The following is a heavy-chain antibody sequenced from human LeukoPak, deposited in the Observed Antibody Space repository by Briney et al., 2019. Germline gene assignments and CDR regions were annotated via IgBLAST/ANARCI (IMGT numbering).Heavy chain of an antibody. V-gene: IGHV4-39*01. J-gene: IGHJ5*02. CDR2: IYYSGIT. CDR1: GGSISSSSYY. CDR3: ARRNGHSWDVGNWFDP. Sequence: SETLSLTCSVSGGSISSSSYYWGWIRQPPEMGLEWIGSIYYSGITYYNQSLKSRATVSVDTSKNQFSLNLNSVTAADTAVYYCARRNGHSWDVGNWFDPWGQGTVVTVSS. D-gene: IGHD6-13*01.